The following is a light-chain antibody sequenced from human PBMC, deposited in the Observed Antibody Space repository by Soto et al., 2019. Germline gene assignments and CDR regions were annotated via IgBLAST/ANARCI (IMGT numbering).Light chain of an antibody. CDR1: QSVNSY. CDR2: DSS. V-gene: IGKV3-11*01. CDR3: QKSNNWPLN. Sequence: EIVLTQSPATLSLSPGERAALSCRASQSVNSYLAWYQQKPGQAPRLLIYDSSNRATGIPARFSGSGSGTDFTLTISSLEPEDSAVYYCQKSNNWPLNFRPGTKVDIK. J-gene: IGKJ3*01.